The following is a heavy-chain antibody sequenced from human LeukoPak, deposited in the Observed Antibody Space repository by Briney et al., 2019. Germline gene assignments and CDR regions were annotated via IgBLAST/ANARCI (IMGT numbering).Heavy chain of an antibody. CDR3: ARVRRGSSSWSRIFDY. CDR1: GGSISSYY. CDR2: IYYSGST. J-gene: IGHJ4*02. Sequence: SETLSLTCTVSGGSISSYYWSWIRQPPGKGLEWIGYIYYSGSTNYNPSLKSRVTISVDTSKNQFSLKLSSVTAADTAVYYCARVRRGSSSWSRIFDYWGQGTLVTVSS. V-gene: IGHV4-59*12. D-gene: IGHD6-13*01.